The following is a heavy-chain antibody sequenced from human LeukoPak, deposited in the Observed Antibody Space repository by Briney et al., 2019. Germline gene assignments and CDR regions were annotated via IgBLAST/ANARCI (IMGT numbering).Heavy chain of an antibody. D-gene: IGHD2-15*01. CDR3: AKASCSGGSCYHNWFDP. CDR2: ISYDGSNK. Sequence: GRSLRLSCAASGFTFSSYGMHWVRQAPGKGLEWVAVISYDGSNKYYADSVKGRFTISRDNPKNTLYLQMNSLRAEDTAVYYCAKASCSGGSCYHNWFDPWGQGTLVTVSS. V-gene: IGHV3-30*18. J-gene: IGHJ5*02. CDR1: GFTFSSYG.